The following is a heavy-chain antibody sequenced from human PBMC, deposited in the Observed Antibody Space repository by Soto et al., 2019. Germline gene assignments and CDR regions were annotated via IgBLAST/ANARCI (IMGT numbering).Heavy chain of an antibody. V-gene: IGHV4-30-2*01. CDR2: IYQSGST. D-gene: IGHD3-3*01. Sequence: PSETLSLTCAVSGVSISSDGYSWSWIRQPPGKGLEWIGFIYQSGSTYYNPSLKSRGTMSVDRSKNQFSLKLTSVTAADTAVYYWARSYYDFWTSYHYGMDVWGQGTTVTVSS. CDR1: GVSISSDGYS. CDR3: ARSYYDFWTSYHYGMDV. J-gene: IGHJ6*02.